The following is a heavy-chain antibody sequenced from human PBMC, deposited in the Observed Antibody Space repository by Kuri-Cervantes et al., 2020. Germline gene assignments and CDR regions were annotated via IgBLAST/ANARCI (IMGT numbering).Heavy chain of an antibody. Sequence: SETLSLTCAVSGGSISSDNWWSWVRQPPGKGLEWIGEIYHTESANYNPSLRSRVTISINKSKNQFSLNLISVTAADTAVYYCARTSVAGWFDPWGQGTLVTVSS. CDR1: GGSISSDNW. J-gene: IGHJ5*02. V-gene: IGHV4-4*02. D-gene: IGHD6-19*01. CDR2: IYHTESA. CDR3: ARTSVAGWFDP.